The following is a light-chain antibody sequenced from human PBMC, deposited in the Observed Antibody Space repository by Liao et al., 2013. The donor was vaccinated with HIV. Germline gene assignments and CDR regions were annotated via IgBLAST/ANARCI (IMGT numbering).Light chain of an antibody. V-gene: IGLV3-21*04. CDR3: QVWDSTSDHRV. CDR2: YNS. Sequence: SYELTQPPSVSVAPGKTARITCGENNIGSKSVHWYQQKPGQAPVLVIYYNSDRPSGIPERFSGSNSGTTATLTISRVEAGDEADYYCQVWDSTSDHRVFGGGTKLTVV. J-gene: IGLJ3*02. CDR1: NIGSKS.